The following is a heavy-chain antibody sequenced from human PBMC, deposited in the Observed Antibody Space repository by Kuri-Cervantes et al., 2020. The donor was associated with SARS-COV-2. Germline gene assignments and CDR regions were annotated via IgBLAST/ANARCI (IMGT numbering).Heavy chain of an antibody. CDR3: GGGMSGCSYGPLTPDDYYYMDV. V-gene: IGHV4-61*09. CDR1: GGPISSGGYY. CDR2: IYTSGST. D-gene: IGHD5-18*01. J-gene: IGHJ6*03. Sequence: SETLSLTCTVSGGPISSGGYYWSWIRQPAGKGLEWIGYIYTSGSTNYNPSLKSRVTISVDTSNNQFSLKLSSVTAADTAVYYCGGGMSGCSYGPLTPDDYYYMDVWGKGTTVTVSS.